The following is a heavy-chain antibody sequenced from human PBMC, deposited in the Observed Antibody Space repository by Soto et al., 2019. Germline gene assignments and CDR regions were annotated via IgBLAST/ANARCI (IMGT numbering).Heavy chain of an antibody. CDR3: ARDRRSWGSGYDFDY. Sequence: SETLSLTCTVSGGSISSYYWSWIRQPPGKGLEWIGYIYYSGSTNYNPSLKSRVTISVDTSKNQFSLKLSSVTAADTAVYYCARDRRSWGSGYDFDYWGQGTLVTVSS. CDR2: IYYSGST. D-gene: IGHD3-22*01. V-gene: IGHV4-59*01. CDR1: GGSISSYY. J-gene: IGHJ4*02.